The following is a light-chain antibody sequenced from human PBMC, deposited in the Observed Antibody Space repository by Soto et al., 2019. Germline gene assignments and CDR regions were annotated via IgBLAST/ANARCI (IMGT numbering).Light chain of an antibody. V-gene: IGLV2-23*01. CDR1: SSDIGSYNL. Sequence: QSALTQPASVSGSPGQSITISCTGSSSDIGSYNLVSWYQKEPGKAPKLVIYEAYKRPSGVSARFSGSKSGNTASLTISGLQAADEADYYCSSYAGSRTYVVFGGGTQLTVL. CDR2: EAY. CDR3: SSYAGSRTYVV. J-gene: IGLJ2*01.